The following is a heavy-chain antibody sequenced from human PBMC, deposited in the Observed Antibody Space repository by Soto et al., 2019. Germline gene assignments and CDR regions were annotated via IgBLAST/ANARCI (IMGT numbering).Heavy chain of an antibody. V-gene: IGHV1-8*01. CDR1: GYTFTSYD. D-gene: IGHD4-17*01. CDR3: ASTGGHYGDYDDYYYYMDV. Sequence: ASVKVSCKASGYTFTSYDINWVRQATGQGLEWMGWMNPNSGNTGYAQKFQGRVTMTRNTSISTAYMELSSLRSEDTAVYYCASTGGHYGDYDDYYYYMDVWGKGTTVTVSS. CDR2: MNPNSGNT. J-gene: IGHJ6*03.